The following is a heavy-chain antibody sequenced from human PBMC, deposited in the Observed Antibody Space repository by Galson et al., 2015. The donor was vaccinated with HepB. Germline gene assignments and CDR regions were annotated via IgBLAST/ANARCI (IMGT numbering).Heavy chain of an antibody. Sequence: SVKVSCKASGYTFTNYFIHWVRQAPGQGLEWMGIINPSGGSTSYAQKFQGRVTMTRDTSTSTVYMELSSLRSEDTAVYYCARFSLFAYFDYWGQGTLVTVSS. CDR1: GYTFTNYF. V-gene: IGHV1-46*01. J-gene: IGHJ4*02. CDR2: INPSGGST. CDR3: ARFSLFAYFDY. D-gene: IGHD2-21*01.